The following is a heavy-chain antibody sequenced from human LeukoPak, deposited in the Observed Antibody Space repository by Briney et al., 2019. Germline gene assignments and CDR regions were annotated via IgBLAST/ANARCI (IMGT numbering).Heavy chain of an antibody. CDR2: IYYSGST. CDR1: GGSIRNYY. J-gene: IGHJ2*01. Sequence: SSETLSLTCTVSGGSIRNYYWSWIRQPPGKGLEWIGYIYYSGSTNYNPSLKSRVTISVDTSKNQFSLKLSSVTAADTAVYYCARVYYSSSYDYWYFDLWGRGTLVTVSS. CDR3: ARVYYSSSYDYWYFDL. D-gene: IGHD6-13*01. V-gene: IGHV4-59*01.